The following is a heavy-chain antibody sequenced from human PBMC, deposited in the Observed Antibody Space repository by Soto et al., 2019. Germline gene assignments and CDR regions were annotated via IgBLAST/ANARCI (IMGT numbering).Heavy chain of an antibody. V-gene: IGHV1-8*01. Sequence: APVKVSCKASGYTFTSYDIYWVRQATGQGLEWMGWMNPNTGNSGYAQKFQGRVTMTSDTSISTAHMELSSLRSEDTAVYSCARRAETNGWNGFGADKYYFDFWGQGTLVTVSS. CDR1: GYTFTSYD. J-gene: IGHJ4*02. CDR2: MNPNTGNS. D-gene: IGHD1-1*01. CDR3: ARRAETNGWNGFGADKYYFDF.